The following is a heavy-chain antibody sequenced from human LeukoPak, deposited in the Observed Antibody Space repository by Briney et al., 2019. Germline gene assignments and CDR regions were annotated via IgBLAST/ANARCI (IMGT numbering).Heavy chain of an antibody. CDR3: ARGSLYYSDSNTYHYYFDS. CDR2: INYSGIT. Sequence: SETLSLTCAAYGGSLSGYFWSWIRQPPGKGLEWVGEINYSGITIYNPSLTSRLTMSVDTPKNQISLQLTSVTAADTSVYYCARGSLYYSDSNTYHYYFDSWGQGTLVTVSS. J-gene: IGHJ4*02. CDR1: GGSLSGYF. V-gene: IGHV4-34*01. D-gene: IGHD2/OR15-2a*01.